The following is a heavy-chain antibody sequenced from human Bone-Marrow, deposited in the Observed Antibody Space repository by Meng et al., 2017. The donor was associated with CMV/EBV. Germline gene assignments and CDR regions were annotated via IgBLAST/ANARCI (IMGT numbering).Heavy chain of an antibody. J-gene: IGHJ4*02. Sequence: QAQLVQSGTEVQKRGASVTRSCKASGYTFTSYSTHWVRQAPGQRLEWMGWINAGNGNTKYSEKFQGRVTITRDTSASTTYMELSGLRSEDTAFYYCSRERSILCWGEVDSWGQGTLVTVSS. CDR3: SRERSILCWGEVDS. V-gene: IGHV1-3*01. CDR1: GYTFTSYS. D-gene: IGHD2-21*01. CDR2: INAGNGNT.